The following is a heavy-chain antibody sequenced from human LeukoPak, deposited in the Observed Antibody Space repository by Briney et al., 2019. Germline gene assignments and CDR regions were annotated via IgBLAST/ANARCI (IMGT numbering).Heavy chain of an antibody. Sequence: SETLSLTCNVSGVSVSDGRYYWTWIRQHPGKGLEWIGYKYYSGSAKYNPSLKSRLTISIDTSKNQFSLQLGSVTAADTATYYCATPYCSSISCLDVFNVWGPGTRVTVSS. CDR2: KYYSGSA. J-gene: IGHJ3*01. CDR1: GVSVSDGRYY. D-gene: IGHD2-2*01. CDR3: ATPYCSSISCLDVFNV. V-gene: IGHV4-31*03.